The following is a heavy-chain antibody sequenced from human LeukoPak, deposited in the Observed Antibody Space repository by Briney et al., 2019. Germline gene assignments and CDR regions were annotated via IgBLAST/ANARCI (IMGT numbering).Heavy chain of an antibody. Sequence: SGPALVKPTQTLTLTCTFSGFSLSTSLMRVSWIRQPPGEALEWLARIDWDDEKFYSTSLKTRLTISKHTSKNQVVLTMTNMDPVDTGTYYCARIGASAGDYFDYWGQGTLVTVSS. CDR3: ARIGASAGDYFDY. CDR2: IDWDDEK. CDR1: GFSLSTSLMR. V-gene: IGHV2-70*04. J-gene: IGHJ4*02. D-gene: IGHD6-13*01.